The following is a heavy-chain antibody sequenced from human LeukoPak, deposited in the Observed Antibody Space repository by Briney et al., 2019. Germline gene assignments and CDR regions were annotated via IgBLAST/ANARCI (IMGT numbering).Heavy chain of an antibody. D-gene: IGHD2-2*02. CDR2: IRYDGSNK. Sequence: PGGSLRLSCVASGFTFSSYGMHWVRQAPGKGLEWVAFIRYDGSNKYYADSVKGRFTISRDNSKNTLYLQMNSLRAEDTAVYYCAKDSGLLGYCSSTSCYKESWGQGTLVTVSS. CDR3: AKDSGLLGYCSSTSCYKES. J-gene: IGHJ5*02. CDR1: GFTFSSYG. V-gene: IGHV3-30*02.